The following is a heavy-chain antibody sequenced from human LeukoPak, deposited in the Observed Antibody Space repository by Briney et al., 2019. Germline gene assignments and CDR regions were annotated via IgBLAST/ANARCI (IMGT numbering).Heavy chain of an antibody. V-gene: IGHV3-23*01. CDR3: AKDGYYDSSPTPFIDY. CDR1: GFTFSSYA. CDR2: ISGSGGST. J-gene: IGHJ4*02. Sequence: TGGSLRLSCAASGFTFSSYAMSWVRQAPGKGLEWVSAISGSGGSTYYADSVKGRFTISRDNSKNTLYLQMNSLRAKDTAVYYCAKDGYYDSSPTPFIDYWGQGTLVTVSS. D-gene: IGHD3-22*01.